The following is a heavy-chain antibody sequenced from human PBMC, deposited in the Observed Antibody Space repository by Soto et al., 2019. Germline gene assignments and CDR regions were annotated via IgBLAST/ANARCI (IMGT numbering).Heavy chain of an antibody. D-gene: IGHD2-2*01. CDR1: GYTFTSYA. J-gene: IGHJ3*02. CDR2: INAGNGNT. Sequence: QVQLVQSGAEVKKPGASVKVSCKASGYTFTSYAMHWVRQAPGQRLEWMGWINAGNGNTKYSQKFQGRVTTTRDTSASTAYMELSSLRSEDTAVYYCATAIADDAFAIWGRGTMVTVSS. V-gene: IGHV1-3*01. CDR3: ATAIADDAFAI.